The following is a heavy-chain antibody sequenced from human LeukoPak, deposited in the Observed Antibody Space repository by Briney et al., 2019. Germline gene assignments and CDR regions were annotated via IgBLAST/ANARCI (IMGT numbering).Heavy chain of an antibody. V-gene: IGHV3-64*01. J-gene: IGHJ4*02. D-gene: IGHD1-26*01. CDR2: ISSNGGST. CDR1: GFTFSSYA. CDR3: ARGSYQYYFDY. Sequence: GGSLRLSCAASGFTFSSYAMHWVRQAPGKGLECVSAISSNGGSTYYANSVKGRFTISRDNSKNTLYLQMGSLRAEDMAVYYCARGSYQYYFDYWGQGTLVTVSS.